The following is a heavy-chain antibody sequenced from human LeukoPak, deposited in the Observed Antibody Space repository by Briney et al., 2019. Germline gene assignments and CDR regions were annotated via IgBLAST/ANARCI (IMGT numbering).Heavy chain of an antibody. CDR2: ISYDGSNK. CDR1: GFTFSSYA. D-gene: IGHD2-2*01. CDR3: ARTREVVPAAMFDP. J-gene: IGHJ5*02. V-gene: IGHV3-30-3*01. Sequence: PGGSLRLSCAASGFTFSSYAMHWVRQAPGKGLEWVAVISYDGSNKYYADSVKGRFTISRDNSKNTLYLQMNSLRAEDTAVYYCARTREVVPAAMFDPWGQGTLVTVSS.